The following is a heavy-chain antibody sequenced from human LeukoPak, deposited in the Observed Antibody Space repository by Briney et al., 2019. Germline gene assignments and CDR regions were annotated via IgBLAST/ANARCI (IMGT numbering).Heavy chain of an antibody. CDR3: ARGGPSFMDAFDI. Sequence: GGSLRLSCAASGFTLNTYSMNWVRQAPGKGLEWVPYISYSSSYIHYADSVKGRFTISRDNAKNSLSLQMNSLRAEDTAVYYCARGGPSFMDAFDIWGQGTMVTVSS. D-gene: IGHD3/OR15-3a*01. J-gene: IGHJ3*02. CDR2: ISYSSSYI. V-gene: IGHV3-21*01. CDR1: GFTLNTYS.